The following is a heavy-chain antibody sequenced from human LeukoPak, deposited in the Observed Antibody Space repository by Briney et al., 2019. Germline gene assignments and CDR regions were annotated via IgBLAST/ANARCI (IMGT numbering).Heavy chain of an antibody. V-gene: IGHV4-31*03. CDR3: AREALYCSSTSCYNIGIDY. J-gene: IGHJ4*02. D-gene: IGHD2-2*02. Sequence: PSQTLSLTCTVSGGSLSSGGYYWSWHRQHPGRGLEWIGYIYYSGSTYYNPSLKSRVTISVDTSKNQFSLKLSSVTAADTAVYYCAREALYCSSTSCYNIGIDYWGQGTLVTVSS. CDR1: GGSLSSGGYY. CDR2: IYYSGST.